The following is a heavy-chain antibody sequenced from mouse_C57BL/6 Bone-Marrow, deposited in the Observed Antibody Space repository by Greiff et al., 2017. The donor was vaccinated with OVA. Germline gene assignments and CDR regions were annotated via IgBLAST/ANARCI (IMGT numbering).Heavy chain of an antibody. CDR1: GYTFTSYW. D-gene: IGHD2-3*01. V-gene: IGHV1-69*01. Sequence: QVQLQQSGAELVMPGASVKLSCKASGYTFTSYWMHWVKQRPGQGLEWIGEIDPSDSYTNYNQKFKGKSTLTVDKSSSTAYMQLSSLTSEDSAVYDCARGDDGSCVRYFDYWGQGTTLTVSS. CDR2: IDPSDSYT. CDR3: ARGDDGSCVRYFDY. J-gene: IGHJ2*01.